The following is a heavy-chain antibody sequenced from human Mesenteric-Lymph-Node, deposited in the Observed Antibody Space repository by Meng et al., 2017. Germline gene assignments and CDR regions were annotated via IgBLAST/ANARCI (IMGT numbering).Heavy chain of an antibody. V-gene: IGHV4-4*02. CDR3: ASAGYYCLDY. J-gene: IGHJ4*02. CDR2: IHHTGST. D-gene: IGHD2/OR15-2a*01. Sequence: QAQLQEAGPGLVTPSGTLSLTCAVSGGSISSGDWWSWVRQPPGKGLEWIGEIHHTGSTNYNPSFKSRVTILVDKSENLFSLRLTSVTAADTAVYYCASAGYYCLDYWGQGSLVTVSS. CDR1: GGSISSGDW.